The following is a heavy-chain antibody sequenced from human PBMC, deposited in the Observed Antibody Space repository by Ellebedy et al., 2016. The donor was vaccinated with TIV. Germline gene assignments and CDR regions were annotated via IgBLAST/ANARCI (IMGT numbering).Heavy chain of an antibody. D-gene: IGHD3-3*01. V-gene: IGHV1-18*01. Sequence: AASVKVSCKASGYTFTSYGISWVRQAPGQGLEWMGWISAYNGNTNYAQKLQGRVTMTTDTSTSTAYMELRSLRSDDTAVYYCARDSKIITIFGVVITHYYGMDVWGQGTTVTVSS. J-gene: IGHJ6*02. CDR2: ISAYNGNT. CDR1: GYTFTSYG. CDR3: ARDSKIITIFGVVITHYYGMDV.